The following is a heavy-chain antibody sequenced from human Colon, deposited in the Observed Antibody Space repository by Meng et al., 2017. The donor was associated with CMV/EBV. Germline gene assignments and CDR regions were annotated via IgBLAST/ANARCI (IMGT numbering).Heavy chain of an antibody. D-gene: IGHD4/OR15-4a*01. V-gene: IGHV3-74*03. CDR1: GFTFSGYW. CDR3: ARDRLGDNDYVFDQ. J-gene: IGHJ6*02. Sequence: GESLKISCTGSGFTFSGYWMHWVRQSPEKGLMWVARISHEGSRTMYADSVKGRFTVSRDNARNALYLQMSSLRDDDTAVYYCARDRLGDNDYVFDQWGQGTTVTVSS. CDR2: ISHEGSRT.